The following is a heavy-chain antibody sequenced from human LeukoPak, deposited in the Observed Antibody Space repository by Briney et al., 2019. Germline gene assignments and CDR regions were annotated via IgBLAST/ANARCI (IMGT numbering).Heavy chain of an antibody. CDR2: IYYSGST. V-gene: IGHV4-59*01. Sequence: PSXTLSLTCTVSGGSISSYYWSWIRQPPGKGLEWIGYIYYSGSTNYNPSLKSRVTISVDTSKNQFSLKLSSVTAADTAVYYCARDQGYSYGYSYYYYYMDVWGKGTTVTVSS. CDR3: ARDQGYSYGYSYYYYYMDV. CDR1: GGSISSYY. D-gene: IGHD5-18*01. J-gene: IGHJ6*03.